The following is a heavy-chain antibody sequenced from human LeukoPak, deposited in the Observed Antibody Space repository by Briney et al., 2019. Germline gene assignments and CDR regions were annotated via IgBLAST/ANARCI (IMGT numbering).Heavy chain of an antibody. D-gene: IGHD2/OR15-2a*01. J-gene: IGHJ4*02. Sequence: SETLSLTCTVSGGSISNYYWSWIRQPAGKGLEWIGRIYASGITHVPPSLKSRLTMSIDTSRNQLSLRLDSVTAADAAVYYCADLNAGNFYDYWGQGALVTVSS. CDR3: ADLNAGNFYDY. V-gene: IGHV4-4*07. CDR1: GGSISNYY. CDR2: IYASGIT.